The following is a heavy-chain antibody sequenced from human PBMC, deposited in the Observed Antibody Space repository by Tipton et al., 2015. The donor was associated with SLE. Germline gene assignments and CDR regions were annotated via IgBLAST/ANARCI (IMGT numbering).Heavy chain of an antibody. CDR3: AGGLRPDYGMYS. CDR1: GFTFSCHG. V-gene: IGHV3-33*08. D-gene: IGHD5-18*01. CDR2: IWSDGSNK. J-gene: IGHJ6*02. Sequence: SLRLSCAASGFTFSCHGMHWVRQSPGKGLEWVAVIWSDGSNKYYADSVKGRFTISRDNSKNTLYLQMNSLRAEDTAVYYCAGGLRPDYGMYSGGQGTTVTVSS.